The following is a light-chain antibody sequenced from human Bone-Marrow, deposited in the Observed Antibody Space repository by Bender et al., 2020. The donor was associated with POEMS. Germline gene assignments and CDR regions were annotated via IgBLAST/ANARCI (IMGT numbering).Light chain of an antibody. CDR1: SSDVGGYTY. CDR3: SSYTDSTTGV. J-gene: IGLJ2*01. V-gene: IGLV2-14*03. CDR2: DAN. Sequence: QSALTQPASVSGSPGQSITISCTGFSSDVGGYTYVSWYQRHPGKAPKLMIYDANNRTSEVSYRFSGSKSGNTASLTIFGLQAEDEADYHCSSYTDSTTGVFGGGTKVTVL.